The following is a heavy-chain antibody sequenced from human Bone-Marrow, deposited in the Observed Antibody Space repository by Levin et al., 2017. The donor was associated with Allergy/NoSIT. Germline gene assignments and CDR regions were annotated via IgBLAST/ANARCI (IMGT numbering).Heavy chain of an antibody. J-gene: IGHJ4*02. CDR3: ARDDSSGYNPDY. CDR2: ISAYNDDT. D-gene: IGHD3-22*01. V-gene: IGHV1-18*01. Sequence: ASVKVSCKASGYSFNIYGLSWVRQAPGQGLEWMGLISAYNDDTNYAQRFQGRVTMTKDTSTSTAYMELRSLRSDDTAVYYCARDDSSGYNPDYWGQGTLVTVSS. CDR1: GYSFNIYG.